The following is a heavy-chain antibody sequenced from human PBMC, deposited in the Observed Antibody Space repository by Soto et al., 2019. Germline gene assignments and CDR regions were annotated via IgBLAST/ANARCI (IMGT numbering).Heavy chain of an antibody. Sequence: QLQLQESGPGLVKPSETLSLTCTVSGGSISSSSYYWGWICQPPGKGLEWIGSIYYSGSTYYNPSLKSRVTISVYSSKNQFSLKLSSVTAADTAVYYCARLDYSVWSFDYWGHGTLVTVSS. CDR2: IYYSGST. CDR3: ARLDYSVWSFDY. J-gene: IGHJ4*01. D-gene: IGHD2-8*01. CDR1: GGSISSSSYY. V-gene: IGHV4-39*01.